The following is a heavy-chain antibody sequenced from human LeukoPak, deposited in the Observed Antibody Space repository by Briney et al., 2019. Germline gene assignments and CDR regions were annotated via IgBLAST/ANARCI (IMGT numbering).Heavy chain of an antibody. CDR1: GYSISSGYY. J-gene: IGHJ4*02. Sequence: SETLSLTCTVSGYSISSGYYWGWIRQPPGKGLEWIGSIYHSGITYYNPSLKSRVTISVDTSKNQFSLKLSSVTAADTAVYYCARPYGSGNNFDYWGQGTLVTVSS. D-gene: IGHD3-10*01. CDR2: IYHSGIT. V-gene: IGHV4-38-2*02. CDR3: ARPYGSGNNFDY.